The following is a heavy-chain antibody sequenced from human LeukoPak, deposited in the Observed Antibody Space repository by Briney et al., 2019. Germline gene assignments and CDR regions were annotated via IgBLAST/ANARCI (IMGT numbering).Heavy chain of an antibody. CDR1: GDSISSSSNY. D-gene: IGHD4-11*01. CDR2: IYHSGST. Sequence: SETLSLTCTVSGDSISSSSNYWGWIRQPPGKGLEWIGSIYHSGSTYYNPSLKSRVTISTDTSKNQFSLRLDSVTAADTAVYYCARVEKAVTGILDSWGQGTHVTVSS. CDR3: ARVEKAVTGILDS. J-gene: IGHJ4*02. V-gene: IGHV4-39*07.